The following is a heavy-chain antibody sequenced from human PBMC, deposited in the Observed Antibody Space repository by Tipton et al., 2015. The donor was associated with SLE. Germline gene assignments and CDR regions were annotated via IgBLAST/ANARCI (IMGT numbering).Heavy chain of an antibody. Sequence: TLSLTCTVSGDSVKSRYWIWVRQPPGRGLEWLAYRFHDGNINYNPSLKTRLTMSVDTSRDQFSLKLSSVTAADRAVYYCARAAYSGSSVDYWGQGTLVTVSS. J-gene: IGHJ4*02. D-gene: IGHD1-26*01. V-gene: IGHV4-59*02. CDR3: ARAAYSGSSVDY. CDR2: RFHDGNI. CDR1: GDSVKSRY.